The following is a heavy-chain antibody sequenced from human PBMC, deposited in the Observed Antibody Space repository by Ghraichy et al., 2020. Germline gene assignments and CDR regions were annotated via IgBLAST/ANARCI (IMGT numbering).Heavy chain of an antibody. CDR1: GYTFTGYY. Sequence: ASVKVSCKASGYTFTGYYMHWVRQAPGQGLEWMGWINPNSGGTNYAQKFQGWVTMTRDTSISTAYMELSRLRSDDTAVYYCARGGYSYGYNVVRYFDYWGQGTLVTVSS. D-gene: IGHD5-18*01. J-gene: IGHJ4*02. CDR3: ARGGYSYGYNVVRYFDY. CDR2: INPNSGGT. V-gene: IGHV1-2*04.